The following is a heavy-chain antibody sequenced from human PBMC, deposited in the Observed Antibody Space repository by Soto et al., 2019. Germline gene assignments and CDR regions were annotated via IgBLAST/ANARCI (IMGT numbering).Heavy chain of an antibody. J-gene: IGHJ5*02. Sequence: SETLSLTCTVSGGSISSSSCYWGWIRQPPGKGLEWIGSIYYSGSTYYNPSLKSRVTISVDTSKNQFSLKLSSVTAADTAVYYCARERIAAAGNWFDPWGQGTLVTVSS. CDR2: IYYSGST. D-gene: IGHD6-13*01. V-gene: IGHV4-39*01. CDR3: ARERIAAAGNWFDP. CDR1: GGSISSSSCY.